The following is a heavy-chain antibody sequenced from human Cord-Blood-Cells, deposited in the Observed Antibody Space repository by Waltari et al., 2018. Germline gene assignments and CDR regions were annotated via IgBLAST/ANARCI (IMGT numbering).Heavy chain of an antibody. D-gene: IGHD6-19*01. V-gene: IGHV4-34*01. CDR2: INHSGST. J-gene: IGHJ5*02. Sequence: QVQLQQWGAGLLKPSETLSLTCAVYGGSFSGYYWSWIRQPPGKGLEWIGEINHSGSTNYNTSLKSRVTISVDTSKNQFSLKLSSVTAADTAVYYCARLGLVLRPWGFDPWGQGTLVTVSS. CDR1: GGSFSGYY. CDR3: ARLGLVLRPWGFDP.